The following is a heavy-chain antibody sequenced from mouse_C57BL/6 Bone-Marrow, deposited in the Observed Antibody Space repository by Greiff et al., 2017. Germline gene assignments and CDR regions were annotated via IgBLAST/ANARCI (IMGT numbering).Heavy chain of an antibody. CDR3: VRDRVFAY. CDR2: ISSKSSNYAT. Sequence: EVQLQESGGGLVQPKGSLKLSCAASGFTFNTYAMHWVRQAPGKGLEWVARISSKSSNYATYYADSVKDRFTISRDDSQSMLYLQMNNLKTEYTAMYYCVRDRVFAYWGQGTLVTVSA. V-gene: IGHV10-3*01. J-gene: IGHJ3*01. CDR1: GFTFNTYA.